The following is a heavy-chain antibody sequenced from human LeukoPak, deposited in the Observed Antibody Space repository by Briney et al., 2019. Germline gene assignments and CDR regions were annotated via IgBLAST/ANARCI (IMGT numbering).Heavy chain of an antibody. V-gene: IGHV3-53*04. D-gene: IGHD3-9*01. CDR3: ARGHYDILTGDGGMDV. CDR1: GFNFSDSR. J-gene: IGHJ6*02. Sequence: PGGSLRLPCAASGFNFSDSRMTWVRQAPGKGLEWVSVIYSGGSTYYADSVKGRFTISRHNSKNTLYLQMNSLRAEDTAVYYCARGHYDILTGDGGMDVWGQGTTVTVSS. CDR2: IYSGGST.